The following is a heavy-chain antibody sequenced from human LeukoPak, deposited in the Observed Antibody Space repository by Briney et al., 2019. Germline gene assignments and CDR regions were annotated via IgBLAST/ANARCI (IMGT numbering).Heavy chain of an antibody. Sequence: GASVKVSCKASGYTFTNYYIHWVRQAPGQGLEWMGLINPGGDNTDYAQNFQGRVTMTRDTSTSTVYMGLSSLRSEDTAVYYCSRSVRNGHIDYWGQGTLVTVSS. CDR3: SRSVRNGHIDY. J-gene: IGHJ4*02. CDR1: GYTFTNYY. CDR2: INPGGDNT. D-gene: IGHD2-21*01. V-gene: IGHV1-46*01.